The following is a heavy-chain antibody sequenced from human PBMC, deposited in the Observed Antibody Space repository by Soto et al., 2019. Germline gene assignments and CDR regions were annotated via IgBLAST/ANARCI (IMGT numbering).Heavy chain of an antibody. J-gene: IGHJ3*02. CDR1: SGSISSSNW. CDR2: IYHSGST. V-gene: IGHV4-4*02. Sequence: QVPLQESGPGLVKPSGTLSLTCAVSSGSISSSNWWSWVRQPPGKGLEWIGEIYHSGSTNYNPSLKSRVTISVDKSKNQFSLKLSSVTAADTAVYYCARAPPLYSSGWYGGAFDIWGQGTMVTVSS. D-gene: IGHD6-19*01. CDR3: ARAPPLYSSGWYGGAFDI.